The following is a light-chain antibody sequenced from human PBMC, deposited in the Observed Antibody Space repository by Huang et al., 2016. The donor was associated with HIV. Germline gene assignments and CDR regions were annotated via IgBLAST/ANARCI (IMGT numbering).Light chain of an antibody. CDR2: KAS. CDR3: QHQWT. CDR1: QRMSTW. V-gene: IGKV1-5*03. J-gene: IGKJ1*01. Sequence: DIQVTQSPSTLSAFVGERVNITCRTSQRMSTWLAWYQQRPGKAPNLLISKASNLETWDPSRFSGNGSGTEFTLTINGLQPDDLATYYCQHQWTFGQGTKVEIK.